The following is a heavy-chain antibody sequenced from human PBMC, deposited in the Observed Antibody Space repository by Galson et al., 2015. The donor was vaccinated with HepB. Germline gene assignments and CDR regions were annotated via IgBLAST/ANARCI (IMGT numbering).Heavy chain of an antibody. J-gene: IGHJ4*02. D-gene: IGHD6-19*01. V-gene: IGHV3-30*02. CDR2: IRYDGAYQ. CDR3: VKRDQPYTSGAYYFDH. Sequence: SLRLSCAASGFTFSNYGLHWVRQAPGKGLEWVTFIRYDGAYQYYADSVKGRFTISRDDSKSTLYLHMNNLRPEDTAMYHRVKRDQPYTSGAYYFDHWGQGTLVTVSS. CDR1: GFTFSNYG.